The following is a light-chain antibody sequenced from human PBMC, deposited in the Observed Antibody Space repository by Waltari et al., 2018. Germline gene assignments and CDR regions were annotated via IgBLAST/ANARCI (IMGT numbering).Light chain of an antibody. CDR2: WAS. CDR1: QSVLSSSNNKNY. J-gene: IGKJ4*01. V-gene: IGKV4-1*01. Sequence: DIVMTQSPDSLAVSLGERATINCNSSQSVLSSSNNKNYIVWYQQKPGQPPKLLIYWASTREFGVPDRFSGSGSGTDFTLTISSLQAEDVAVYYCQQYYSAPLTFGGGTKVEIK. CDR3: QQYYSAPLT.